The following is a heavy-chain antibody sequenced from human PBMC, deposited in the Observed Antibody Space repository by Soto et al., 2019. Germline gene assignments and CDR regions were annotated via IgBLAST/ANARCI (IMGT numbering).Heavy chain of an antibody. J-gene: IGHJ4*02. Sequence: QVQLVQSGAEVKKPGASVKVSCKASGYTFTGYYMHWVRQAPGQGLEWMGWINPNSGGTNYAQKVQGRVTMTRDTSISTAYMELSRLRSDDTAVYYCAREKKAVAGAVTLDYWGQGTLVTVSS. CDR2: INPNSGGT. CDR3: AREKKAVAGAVTLDY. D-gene: IGHD6-19*01. CDR1: GYTFTGYY. V-gene: IGHV1-2*02.